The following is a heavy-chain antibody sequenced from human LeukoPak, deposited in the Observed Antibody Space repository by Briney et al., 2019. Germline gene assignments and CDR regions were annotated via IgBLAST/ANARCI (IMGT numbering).Heavy chain of an antibody. D-gene: IGHD3-10*01. CDR3: IAEYYGSGKY. CDR1: GFTFSSYS. J-gene: IGHJ4*02. Sequence: GGSLRLSCAASGFTFSSYSMNWVRQAPGKGLEWVSYISSSSSTIYYADSVKGRFTISRDNAKNSLYLQMNSLKTDDTAVYYCIAEYYGSGKYWGQGTLVTVSS. CDR2: ISSSSSTI. V-gene: IGHV3-48*04.